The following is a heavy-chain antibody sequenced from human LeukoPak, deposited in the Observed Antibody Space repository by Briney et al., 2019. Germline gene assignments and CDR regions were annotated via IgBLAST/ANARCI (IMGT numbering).Heavy chain of an antibody. J-gene: IGHJ6*03. CDR1: GGSFSGYY. CDR2: INHSGST. V-gene: IGHV4-34*01. CDR3: ARHITYYYGSGSYPYYYMDV. Sequence: PSETLSLTCAVYGGSFSGYYWSWIRQPPGKGLEWIGEINHSGSTNYNPSLKSRVTISVDTSKNQFSLKLSSVTAADTAVYYCARHITYYYGSGSYPYYYMDVWGKGTTVTISS. D-gene: IGHD3-10*01.